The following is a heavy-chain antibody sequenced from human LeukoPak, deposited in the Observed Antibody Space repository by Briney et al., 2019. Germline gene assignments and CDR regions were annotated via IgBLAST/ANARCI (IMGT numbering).Heavy chain of an antibody. CDR2: ISAYNGNT. D-gene: IGHD5-18*01. J-gene: IGHJ4*02. CDR1: GYTFTSYG. Sequence: ASVKVSCKASGYTFTSYGISWVRQAPGQGLEWIGWISAYNGNTNYAQKLQGRVTMTTDTSTSTAYMELRSLRSDDTAVYYCARASGEEYSYGYGADYWGQGTLVTVSS. CDR3: ARASGEEYSYGYGADY. V-gene: IGHV1-18*01.